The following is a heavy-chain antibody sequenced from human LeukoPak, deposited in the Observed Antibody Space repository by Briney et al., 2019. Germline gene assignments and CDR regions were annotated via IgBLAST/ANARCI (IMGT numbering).Heavy chain of an antibody. J-gene: IGHJ4*02. CDR3: AACKGIVVDLFPAY. Sequence: PGGSLRLSCAASGFTFSSHSMNWVRQAPGKGLEWISYISSSSARYYADSVKGRFTISRDDARNSLYLQMSSLRAEDTAVYYCAACKGIVVDLFPAYWGQGTLVTVSS. D-gene: IGHD3-22*01. V-gene: IGHV3-48*01. CDR2: ISSSSAR. CDR1: GFTFSSHS.